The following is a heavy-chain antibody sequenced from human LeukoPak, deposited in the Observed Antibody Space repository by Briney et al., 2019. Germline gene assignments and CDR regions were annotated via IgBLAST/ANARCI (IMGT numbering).Heavy chain of an antibody. CDR2: ISCDGSNK. Sequence: GGSLRLSCAASGFTFSSYGMHWVRQAPGKGLEWVAVISCDGSNKYYADSVKGRFTISRDNSKNTLYLQMNSLRAEDTAVYYCAKPIYDGDYDSGAFDIWGQGTMVTVSS. CDR3: AKPIYDGDYDSGAFDI. V-gene: IGHV3-30*18. J-gene: IGHJ3*02. D-gene: IGHD4-17*01. CDR1: GFTFSSYG.